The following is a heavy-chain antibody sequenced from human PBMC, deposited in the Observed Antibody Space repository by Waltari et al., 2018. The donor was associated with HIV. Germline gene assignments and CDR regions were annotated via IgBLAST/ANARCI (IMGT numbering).Heavy chain of an antibody. D-gene: IGHD6-25*01. J-gene: IGHJ4*02. CDR2: IYHSGTT. CDR1: GASITSNNW. Sequence: QVHLQETGPGLVKPSGTLSLTCVVSGASITSNNWWSWVRQPPRKGLEWIGEIYHSGTTNYTPSLKSRVTISLDKSKNHFSLRLTSATAADTAVYYCARVDENNSGRMDYWGQGNLVTVSS. V-gene: IGHV4-4*02. CDR3: ARVDENNSGRMDY.